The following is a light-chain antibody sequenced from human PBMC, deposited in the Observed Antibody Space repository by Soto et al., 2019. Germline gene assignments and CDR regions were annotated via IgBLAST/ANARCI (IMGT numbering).Light chain of an antibody. CDR3: QQRSNWPPIT. Sequence: EIVLTQSPATLSLSPGERATLSCRASQSVSSYLAWYQQKPGQAPRLLIYDASNRATGIPARFSGSGSGTDFTLTISSLEPEDFAVYYCQQRSNWPPITVGPGTKGDIK. CDR2: DAS. CDR1: QSVSSY. V-gene: IGKV3-11*01. J-gene: IGKJ3*01.